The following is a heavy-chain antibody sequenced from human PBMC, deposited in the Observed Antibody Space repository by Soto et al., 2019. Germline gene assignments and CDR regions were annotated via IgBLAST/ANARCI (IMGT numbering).Heavy chain of an antibody. CDR1: GGTFSSYA. D-gene: IGHD2-21*02. V-gene: IGHV1-69*06. J-gene: IGHJ4*02. Sequence: QVQLVQSGAEVKKPGSSVKVSCKASGGTFSSYAISWVRQAPGQGPEWMGGIIPILKTADYAQKFQGRVTITADKPMSPTYLELSSPRSEDTAVFYRTREGGGYGGNSIVWGQGTLVTVSS. CDR3: TREGGGYGGNSIV. CDR2: IIPILKTA.